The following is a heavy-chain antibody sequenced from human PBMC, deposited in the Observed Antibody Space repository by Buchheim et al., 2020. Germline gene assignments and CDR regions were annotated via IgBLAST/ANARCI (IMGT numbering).Heavy chain of an antibody. V-gene: IGHV3-30*18. CDR2: ISYDGSNK. D-gene: IGHD4-17*01. J-gene: IGHJ6*02. CDR3: AKVYGDPHRAYYYYGMDV. Sequence: QVQLVESGGGVVQPGRSLRLSCAASGFTFSSYGMHWVRQAPGKGLEWVAVISYDGSNKYYADSVKGRFTISRDNSKNTLYLQMNSLRAEDTAVYYCAKVYGDPHRAYYYYGMDVWGQGTT. CDR1: GFTFSSYG.